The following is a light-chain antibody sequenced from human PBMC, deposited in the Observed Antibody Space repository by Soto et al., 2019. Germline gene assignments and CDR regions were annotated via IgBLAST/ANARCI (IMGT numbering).Light chain of an antibody. V-gene: IGKV1-39*01. CDR1: QRIGTF. CDR3: QQYDSLPIT. CDR2: DAS. Sequence: DIQVTQSPSSLSASVGDGVTITCRTSQRIGTFLNWYQQKPGKAPKLLIYDASNLQGGVPSRFSGSGSGTDFTLTISRLEPEDFAVFYCQQYDSLPITFGHGTRLEIK. J-gene: IGKJ5*01.